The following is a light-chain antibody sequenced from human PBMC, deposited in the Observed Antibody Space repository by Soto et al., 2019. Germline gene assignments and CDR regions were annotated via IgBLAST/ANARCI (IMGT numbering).Light chain of an antibody. Sequence: EIVLTQSPGPLSLSPGERATLSCRASQSVVSNFLSWFQQKPGQAPRLLIYGASNRATGIPDRFSGSGSGTDFTLTISGLEPEDSAVYDGHQFVGSQGYTFGQGTKLEIK. CDR1: QSVVSNF. CDR2: GAS. CDR3: HQFVGSQGYT. V-gene: IGKV3-20*01. J-gene: IGKJ2*01.